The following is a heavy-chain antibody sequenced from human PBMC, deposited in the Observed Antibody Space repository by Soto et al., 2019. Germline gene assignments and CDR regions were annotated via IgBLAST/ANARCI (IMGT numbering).Heavy chain of an antibody. D-gene: IGHD2-2*01. CDR3: VKVLARGVGVPRFYFDY. V-gene: IGHV3-74*01. CDR1: GFTLSNSW. CDR2: INADRTST. J-gene: IGHJ4*02. Sequence: GGSLRLSCAASGFTLSNSWMHWVRQVSGKGLEWVSRINADRTSTSYADSVKGRFTISRDNAKNTLYLHVNSLRAEDTAVYYCVKVLARGVGVPRFYFDYWGQGTLVTVSS.